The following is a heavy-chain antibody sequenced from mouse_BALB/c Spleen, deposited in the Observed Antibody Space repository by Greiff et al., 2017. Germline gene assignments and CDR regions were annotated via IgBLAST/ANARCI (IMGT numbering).Heavy chain of an antibody. CDR3: ARGGVYGSSCWFAY. Sequence: EVQRVESGPELVKPGASVKISCKASGYTFTDYNMHWVKQSHGKSLEWIGYIYPYNGGTGYNQKFKSKATLTVYNSSSTAYMVLRSLTSEDSAVYYCARGGVYGSSCWFAYWGQGTLVTVSA. V-gene: IGHV1S29*02. J-gene: IGHJ3*01. CDR2: IYPYNGGT. D-gene: IGHD1-1*01. CDR1: GYTFTDYN.